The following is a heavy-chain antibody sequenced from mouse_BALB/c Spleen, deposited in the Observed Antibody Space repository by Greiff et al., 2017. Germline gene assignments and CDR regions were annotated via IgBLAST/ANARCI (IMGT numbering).Heavy chain of an antibody. V-gene: IGHV5-4*02. CDR3: ARERDGYYEGYYAMDY. CDR2: ISDGGSYT. Sequence: EVQGVESGGGLVKPGGSLKLSCAASGFTFSDYYMYWVRQTPEKRLEWVATISDGGSYTYYPDSVKGRFTISGDNAKNNLYLQMSSLKSEDTAMYYCARERDGYYEGYYAMDYWGQGTSVTVSS. D-gene: IGHD2-3*01. J-gene: IGHJ4*01. CDR1: GFTFSDYY.